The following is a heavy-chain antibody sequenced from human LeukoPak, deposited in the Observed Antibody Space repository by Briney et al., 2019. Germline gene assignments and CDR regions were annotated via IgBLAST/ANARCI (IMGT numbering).Heavy chain of an antibody. CDR2: IYYSGTT. D-gene: IGHD1-1*01. Sequence: PSETLSLTCGVCVYPIGSGYFWGWIRQPPGRGLEWIATIYYSGTTYYNPSLKSRITISMDTSKNQFSLKLTSVTAADTALYYCARHGNYNWNDGRTFDYWGQGTLVTVSS. J-gene: IGHJ4*02. V-gene: IGHV4-38-2*01. CDR3: ARHGNYNWNDGRTFDY. CDR1: VYPIGSGYF.